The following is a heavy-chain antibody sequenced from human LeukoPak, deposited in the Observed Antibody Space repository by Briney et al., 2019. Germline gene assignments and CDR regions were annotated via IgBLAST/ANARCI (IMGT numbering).Heavy chain of an antibody. V-gene: IGHV3-23*01. Sequence: PGGSLRLSCAASGFVLNTYAMNWVRQAPGRGLECVSTISGSGKNTFYTDSVKGRFTIYRDSSKNTVYLQMNSLRAEDTAVYYCARSPYSSGWYGGDYWGQGTLVTVSS. CDR3: ARSPYSSGWYGGDY. CDR2: ISGSGKNT. CDR1: GFVLNTYA. J-gene: IGHJ4*02. D-gene: IGHD6-19*01.